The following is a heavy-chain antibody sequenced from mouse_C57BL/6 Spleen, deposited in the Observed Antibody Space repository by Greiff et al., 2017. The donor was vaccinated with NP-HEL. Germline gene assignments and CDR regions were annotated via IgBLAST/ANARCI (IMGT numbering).Heavy chain of an antibody. CDR3: ARGGYGYDTWFAY. CDR2: INPNNGGT. Sequence: EVQLQQSGPELVKPGASVKIPCKASGYTFTDYNMDWVKQSHGKSLEWIGDINPNNGGTIYNQKFKGKATLTVDKSSSTAYMELRSLTSEDTAVYYCARGGYGYDTWFAYWGQGTLVTVSA. D-gene: IGHD2-2*01. CDR1: GYTFTDYN. J-gene: IGHJ3*01. V-gene: IGHV1-18*01.